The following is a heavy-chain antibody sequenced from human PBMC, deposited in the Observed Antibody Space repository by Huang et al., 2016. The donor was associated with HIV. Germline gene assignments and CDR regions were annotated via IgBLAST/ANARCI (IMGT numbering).Heavy chain of an antibody. CDR3: AKDLNVGGVAGLDY. CDR2: ISGSGSST. J-gene: IGHJ4*02. CDR1: GFTFHIYT. V-gene: IGHV3-23*01. D-gene: IGHD6-19*01. Sequence: EVQLLESGGGLVQPGGSLRLSCVASGFTFHIYTMNWVRQAPGKGLDWVSGISGSGSSTYYADSVKGRFPISRDNSKNTLYLQMNSLRAEDTAVYFCAKDLNVGGVAGLDYWGQGTLATVSS.